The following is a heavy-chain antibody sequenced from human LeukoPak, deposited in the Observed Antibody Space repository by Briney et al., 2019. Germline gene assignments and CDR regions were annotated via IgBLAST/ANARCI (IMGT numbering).Heavy chain of an antibody. D-gene: IGHD4-11*01. V-gene: IGHV4-4*07. CDR2: IYTSGST. J-gene: IGHJ5*02. Sequence: PSETLSLTCTVSGGSISSYYWSWIRQPAGKGLEWIGRIYTSGSTNYNPSLKSRVTISVDTSKNQFSLKLSSVTAADTAVYYCARDDYSNYGNWFDPWGQGTLVTVSS. CDR1: GGSISSYY. CDR3: ARDDYSNYGNWFDP.